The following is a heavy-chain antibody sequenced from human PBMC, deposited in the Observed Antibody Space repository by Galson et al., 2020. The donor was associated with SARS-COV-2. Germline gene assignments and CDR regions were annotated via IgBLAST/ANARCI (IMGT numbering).Heavy chain of an antibody. J-gene: IGHJ4*02. CDR1: AYSFPDYW. D-gene: IGHD1-26*01. CDR2: IYPGDSKT. V-gene: IGHV5-51*01. Sequence: GESLKISCKGSAYSFPDYWIAWVRQMPGKGLEWMGIIYPGDSKTRYSPSFQGQVTISADKSMSTAYLQWSSLKASDTAVYYCTRLHSINYYDGDFDFWGQGTLVSVSS. CDR3: TRLHSINYYDGDFDF.